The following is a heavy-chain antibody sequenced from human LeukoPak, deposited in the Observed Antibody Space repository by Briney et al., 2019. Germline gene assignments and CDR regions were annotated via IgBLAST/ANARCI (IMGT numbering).Heavy chain of an antibody. Sequence: PGGSLRLSCAASGFTFSSYSMNWVRQAPGKGLEWVSSTSSSSTSMYYADSVKGRFTISRDNAKNSLYLQMNSLRAEDTAVYYCSRERGCSYGYSDYWGQGTLVTVSS. J-gene: IGHJ4*02. D-gene: IGHD5-18*01. V-gene: IGHV3-21*01. CDR1: GFTFSSYS. CDR3: SRERGCSYGYSDY. CDR2: TSSSSTSM.